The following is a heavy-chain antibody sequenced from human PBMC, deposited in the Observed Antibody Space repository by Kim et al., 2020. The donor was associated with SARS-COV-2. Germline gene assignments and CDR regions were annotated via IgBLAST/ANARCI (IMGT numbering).Heavy chain of an antibody. D-gene: IGHD3-3*01. CDR1: GGSISSYY. Sequence: SETLSLTCTVSGGSISSYYWSWIRQPPGKGLEWIGYIYYSGSTNYNPSLKSRVTISVDTSKNQFSLKLSSVTAADTAVYYCARVADYDFWSGYYRPLGVLDYWGQGTLVTVSS. CDR3: ARVADYDFWSGYYRPLGVLDY. V-gene: IGHV4-59*13. CDR2: IYYSGST. J-gene: IGHJ4*02.